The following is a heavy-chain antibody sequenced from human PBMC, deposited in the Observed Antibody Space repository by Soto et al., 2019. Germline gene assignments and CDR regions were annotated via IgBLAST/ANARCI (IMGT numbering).Heavy chain of an antibody. D-gene: IGHD3-9*01. J-gene: IGHJ6*02. V-gene: IGHV1-2*04. CDR3: ARDRYDILTGYYNHSVTESIKNPCLEASRHSPPHGALLPPQQNPSEFGMDV. CDR2: INPNSGGT. Sequence: ASVKVSCKASGYTFTGYYMHWVRQAPGQGLEWMGWINPNSGGTNYAQKFQGWVTMTRDTSISTAHMELSRLRSDDTAVYYCARDRYDILTGYYNHSVTESIKNPCLEASRHSPPHGALLPPQQNPSEFGMDVWGQGTTVT. CDR1: GYTFTGYY.